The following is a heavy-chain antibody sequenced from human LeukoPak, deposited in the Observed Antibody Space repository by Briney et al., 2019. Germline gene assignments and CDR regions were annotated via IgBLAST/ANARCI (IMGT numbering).Heavy chain of an antibody. CDR3: AKFHIVVVNGYFDY. Sequence: GGSLRLSCAASGFTFSSYAMSWVRQAPGKGLEWVSAIGGSGDTTYYADSVKGRFTISRDYSKNTLYLQMNSLRAEDTAVYYCAKFHIVVVNGYFDYWGQGTVVTVSS. CDR1: GFTFSSYA. CDR2: IGGSGDTT. D-gene: IGHD2-21*01. J-gene: IGHJ4*02. V-gene: IGHV3-23*01.